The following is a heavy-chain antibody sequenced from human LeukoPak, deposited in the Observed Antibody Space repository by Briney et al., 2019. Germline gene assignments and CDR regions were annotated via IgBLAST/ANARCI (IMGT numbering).Heavy chain of an antibody. CDR1: GFTFSNAW. CDR3: ARRAGDYSHPYDY. V-gene: IGHV3-66*04. Sequence: GGSLRLSCAASGFTFSNAWMSWVRQAPGKGLEWVSVIYSGGSTYYADSVKGRFTISRDNSKNTLYLQMNTLRAEDTAVYYCARRAGDYSHPYDYWGQGTLVTVSS. J-gene: IGHJ4*02. CDR2: IYSGGST. D-gene: IGHD3-22*01.